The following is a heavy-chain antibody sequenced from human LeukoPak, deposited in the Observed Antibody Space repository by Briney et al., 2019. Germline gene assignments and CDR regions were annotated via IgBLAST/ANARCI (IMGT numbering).Heavy chain of an antibody. CDR3: ATGGVLWFGESPNYVDY. CDR1: GYTLTELS. CDR2: FDPEDGET. D-gene: IGHD3-10*01. V-gene: IGHV1-24*01. Sequence: ASVKVSCKVSGYTLTELSMHWVRQAPGKGLEWMGGFDPEDGETIYAQKFQGRVTMTEDTSTDTAYMELSSLRSEDTAVYYCATGGVLWFGESPNYVDYWGQGTLVTVSS. J-gene: IGHJ4*02.